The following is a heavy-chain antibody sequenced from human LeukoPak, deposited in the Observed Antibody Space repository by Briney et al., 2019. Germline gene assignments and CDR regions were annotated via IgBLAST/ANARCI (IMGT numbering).Heavy chain of an antibody. V-gene: IGHV1-2*02. J-gene: IGHJ3*02. Sequence: ASVKVSCKASGYTFTGYYMHWVRLAPGQGLEWLGWINPNSGGTNYAQKFQGRVTMTRDTSISTAYMDMSSLRSDDTAVYYCARNLWFGESSDAFDMWGQGTMVTVSS. CDR1: GYTFTGYY. CDR3: ARNLWFGESSDAFDM. CDR2: INPNSGGT. D-gene: IGHD3-10*01.